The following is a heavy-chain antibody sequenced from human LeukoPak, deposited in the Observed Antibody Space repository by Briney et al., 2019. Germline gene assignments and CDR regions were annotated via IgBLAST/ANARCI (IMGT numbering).Heavy chain of an antibody. V-gene: IGHV3-74*01. D-gene: IGHD5-12*01. CDR1: GFSFRSFW. J-gene: IGHJ4*02. CDR2: INSDGSST. Sequence: GGSLRLSCAASGFSFRSFWMHWVRQGPGKGLVWVSRINSDGSSTSYADSVKGRFTISRDNAQNTLYLQMNTLRVEDTAVYYCARGCDSGYDSPVYWGQGTLVTVSS. CDR3: ARGCDSGYDSPVY.